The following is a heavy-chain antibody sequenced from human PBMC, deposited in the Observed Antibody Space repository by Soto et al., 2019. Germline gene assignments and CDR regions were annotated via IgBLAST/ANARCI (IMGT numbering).Heavy chain of an antibody. CDR2: ISSSSSYI. Sequence: EVQLVESGGGLVKPGGSLRLSCAASGFTFSSYSMNWVRQAPGKGLEWVSSISSSSSYIYYADSVKGRFTISRDNAKNSLYLQMNSLRAEDTAVYYCAREVAARPGIAAADYYYYYYMDVWGKGTTVTVSS. D-gene: IGHD6-13*01. V-gene: IGHV3-21*01. CDR3: AREVAARPGIAAADYYYYYYMDV. J-gene: IGHJ6*03. CDR1: GFTFSSYS.